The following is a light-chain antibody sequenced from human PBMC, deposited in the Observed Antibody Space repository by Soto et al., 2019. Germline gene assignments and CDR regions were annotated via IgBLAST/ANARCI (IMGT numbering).Light chain of an antibody. CDR3: CSYAGSYTVV. J-gene: IGLJ2*01. CDR2: EVS. Sequence: QSALTQPRSVSGSPGQSVTISCTGTSRDVGDYNYVSWYQQHPGKAPKFIIYEVSKRPSGVPERFSGSKSGNTASLTIAGLQAEDEADYYCCSYAGSYTVVFGGGTKLTVL. CDR1: SRDVGDYNY. V-gene: IGLV2-11*01.